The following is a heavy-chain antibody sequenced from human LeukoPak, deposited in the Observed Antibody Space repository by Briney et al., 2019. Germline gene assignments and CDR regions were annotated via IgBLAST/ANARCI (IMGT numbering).Heavy chain of an antibody. Sequence: GGSLRLSCAASGFTFSSYAMHWVRQAPGKGLEWVAFIRYDGSNKYYADSVKGRFTISRDNAKNSLYLQMNSLRAEDTAVYYCARDHFPVGYCSSTSCYRPDQGYMDVWGKGTTVTVSS. J-gene: IGHJ6*03. CDR2: IRYDGSNK. CDR3: ARDHFPVGYCSSTSCYRPDQGYMDV. V-gene: IGHV3-30*02. D-gene: IGHD2-2*01. CDR1: GFTFSSYA.